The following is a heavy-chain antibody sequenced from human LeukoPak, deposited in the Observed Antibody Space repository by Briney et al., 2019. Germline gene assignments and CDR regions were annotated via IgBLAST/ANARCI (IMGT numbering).Heavy chain of an antibody. CDR3: ARDFNGDGNWFDP. Sequence: GGSLRLSCAASGFTFSSYWMSWVRQAPGKGLEWVANIKQDGSEKYYVDSVKGRFTISRDNAKNSLYLQMNSLRAEDTAVYYCARDFNGDGNWFDPWGQGTLVTVSS. D-gene: IGHD4-17*01. V-gene: IGHV3-7*03. J-gene: IGHJ5*02. CDR2: IKQDGSEK. CDR1: GFTFSSYW.